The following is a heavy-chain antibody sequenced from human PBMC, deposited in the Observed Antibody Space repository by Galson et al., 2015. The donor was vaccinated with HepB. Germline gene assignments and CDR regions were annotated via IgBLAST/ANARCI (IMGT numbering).Heavy chain of an antibody. CDR1: GYTFTNYA. CDR3: ARVVVAAAFSSYYYYYGLDV. Sequence: SVKVSCKASGYTFTNYAINWVRQAPGQGLEWMGWINTNTGNPTYAQAFTGRFVFSLDTSISTAYLQISSLKAEDTAVYYCARVVVAAAFSSYYYYYGLDVWGQGTTVTVSS. CDR2: INTNTGNP. V-gene: IGHV7-4-1*02. D-gene: IGHD2-15*01. J-gene: IGHJ6*02.